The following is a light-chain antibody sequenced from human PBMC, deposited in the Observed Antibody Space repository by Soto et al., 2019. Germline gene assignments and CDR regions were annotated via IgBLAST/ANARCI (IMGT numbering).Light chain of an antibody. J-gene: IGKJ1*01. CDR3: QQYYSYPRT. CDR2: NAS. V-gene: IGKV1-5*03. Sequence: DIQMTQSPSTLSGSVGDRVTITCRASQTISSWLAWYQQKPGKAPKLLIYNASTLKSGVPSRFSGSGSGTEFTLTISSLQPDDFATYYCQQYYSYPRTFGQGTKVDIK. CDR1: QTISSW.